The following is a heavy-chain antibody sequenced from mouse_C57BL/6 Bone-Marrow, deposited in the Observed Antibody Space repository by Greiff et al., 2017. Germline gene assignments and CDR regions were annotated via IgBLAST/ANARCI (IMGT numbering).Heavy chain of an antibody. V-gene: IGHV14-4*01. D-gene: IGHD1-1*01. CDR1: GFNIKDDY. Sequence: EVQLQQSGAELVRPGASVKLSCTASGFNIKDDYMHWVKQRPEQGLEWIGWIDPENGDTEYASKFPGQATITADTSSNTAYLQLSSLTSEDTAVYYCTSTTVAPHYYAMDYWGQGTSVTVSS. J-gene: IGHJ4*01. CDR3: TSTTVAPHYYAMDY. CDR2: IDPENGDT.